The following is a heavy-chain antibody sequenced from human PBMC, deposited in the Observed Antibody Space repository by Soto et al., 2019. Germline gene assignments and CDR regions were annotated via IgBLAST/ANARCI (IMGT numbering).Heavy chain of an antibody. Sequence: SETLSLTCTVSGASISGFYWSWIRKSAGKGLEWIGRIYATGTTDYNPSLKSRVMMSVDTSKKQFSLKLRSVTAADTAVYYCVRDGTKTLRDWFDPWGQG. CDR1: GASISGFY. CDR2: IYATGTT. D-gene: IGHD1-1*01. J-gene: IGHJ5*02. CDR3: VRDGTKTLRDWFDP. V-gene: IGHV4-4*07.